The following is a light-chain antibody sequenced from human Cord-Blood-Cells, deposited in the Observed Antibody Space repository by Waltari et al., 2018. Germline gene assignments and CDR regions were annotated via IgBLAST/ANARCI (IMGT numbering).Light chain of an antibody. Sequence: EIVLTQSPATLSLSPGERATLSCRASQSVSSYLAWYQQKPGQAPRLLIYDASNRATGIPARFSGTGSGTDFTLTISSLEPEDFAVYYCQQRRNWLTFGGGTNVEIK. CDR2: DAS. J-gene: IGKJ4*01. CDR3: QQRRNWLT. V-gene: IGKV3-11*01. CDR1: QSVSSY.